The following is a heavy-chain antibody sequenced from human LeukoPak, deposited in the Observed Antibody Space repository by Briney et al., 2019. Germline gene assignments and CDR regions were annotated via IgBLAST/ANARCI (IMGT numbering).Heavy chain of an antibody. CDR2: IYPGDSDT. CDR3: ARQPVYYYDGSGPKGPFDY. J-gene: IGHJ4*02. CDR1: GYSFTSYW. V-gene: IGHV5-51*01. Sequence: GESLKISCKGSGYSFTSYWIGWVRQMPGKGLEWMGIIYPGDSDTRYSPSFQGQVTISADKSISTAYLQWSSLKASDTAMYYCARQPVYYYDGSGPKGPFDYWGQGTLVTVSS. D-gene: IGHD3-22*01.